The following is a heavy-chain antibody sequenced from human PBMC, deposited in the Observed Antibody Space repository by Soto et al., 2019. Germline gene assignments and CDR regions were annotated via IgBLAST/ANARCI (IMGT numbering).Heavy chain of an antibody. V-gene: IGHV4-38-2*02. CDR1: GYSLSGGYY. CDR3: AFRSEGSTNFAY. J-gene: IGHJ4*02. D-gene: IGHD1-1*01. CDR2: LYHSGSP. Sequence: PSETLSLTCTISGYSLSGGYYWGWIRQPPGKGLEWLGTLYHSGSPFYNPSLKGRLTIAVDTSKNQFSLTLTSVTAADTAIYFCAFRSEGSTNFAYWGQGTLVTVPQ.